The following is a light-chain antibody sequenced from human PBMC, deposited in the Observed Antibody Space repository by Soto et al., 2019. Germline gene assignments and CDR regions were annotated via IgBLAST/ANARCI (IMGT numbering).Light chain of an antibody. J-gene: IGLJ2*01. CDR1: SSDVGGYNY. V-gene: IGLV2-14*01. CDR3: SSYTSSSTLV. CDR2: DVS. Sequence: QSALTQPASVSGSPGQSITISCTGTSSDVGGYNYVSWYQQHPGKAPKLMIYDVSNRPSGVSNRFAGYNSGNTASLTISGLQAEDEDDYYCSSYTSSSTLVFGGGNKLTVL.